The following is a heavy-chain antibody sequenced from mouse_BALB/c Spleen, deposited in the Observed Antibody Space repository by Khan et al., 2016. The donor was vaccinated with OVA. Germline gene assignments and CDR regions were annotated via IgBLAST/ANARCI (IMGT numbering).Heavy chain of an antibody. V-gene: IGHV2-6-4*01. CDR3: ARAYYRYDGYYAMDY. CDR1: GFSLSRYN. J-gene: IGHJ4*01. D-gene: IGHD2-14*01. Sequence: QVQLKQSGPGLVAPSQSLSITCTVSGFSLSRYNIHWVRQPPGKGLEWLGMIWGGGGTDYNSTLKSRLSISKGNSKSQVFLKMNSLQTDDTAMCYCARAYYRYDGYYAMDYWGQGTSVTVSS. CDR2: IWGGGGT.